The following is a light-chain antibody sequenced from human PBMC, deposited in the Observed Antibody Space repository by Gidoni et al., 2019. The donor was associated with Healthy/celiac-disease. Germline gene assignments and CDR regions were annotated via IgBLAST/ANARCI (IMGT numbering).Light chain of an antibody. Sequence: EIVLTQSPATLSLSPGERATLSCSASQSVSSYLAWYQQKPGQAPRLLIYDASNRATGIPARFSGSGSGTDFSLTISSLEPEDFAVYYCQQRSNWPPSFXHXTKVXIK. CDR2: DAS. CDR3: QQRSNWPPS. V-gene: IGKV3-11*01. CDR1: QSVSSY. J-gene: IGKJ1*01.